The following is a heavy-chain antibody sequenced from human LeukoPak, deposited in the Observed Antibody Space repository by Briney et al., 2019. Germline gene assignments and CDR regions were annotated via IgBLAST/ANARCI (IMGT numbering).Heavy chain of an antibody. CDR2: ISSSSSTI. Sequence: GGSLRLSCAASGFTFSSYSMNWVRQAPGKGLEWVSYISSSSSTIYYADSVKGRFTISRDNAKNSLYLQMNSLRAEDTAVYYCARAQTPYIANSAFDPWGQGTLVTVSS. CDR3: ARAQTPYIANSAFDP. J-gene: IGHJ5*02. CDR1: GFTFSSYS. V-gene: IGHV3-48*01. D-gene: IGHD4/OR15-4a*01.